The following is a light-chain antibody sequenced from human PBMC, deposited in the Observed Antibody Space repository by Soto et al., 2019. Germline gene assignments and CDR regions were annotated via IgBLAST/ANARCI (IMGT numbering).Light chain of an antibody. V-gene: IGKV1D-12*01. CDR3: QQANSFPPT. J-gene: IGKJ4*01. CDR1: QGIGRW. CDR2: AAS. Sequence: DIQMTQSPSSVSASVGDRVTITCRAGQGIGRWLAWYQQKPGKAPMLLIYAASSLQSGVPSRFSGSGSGTDFTLTISSLQPEDFATYHCQQANSFPPTFGGGTKVEIQ.